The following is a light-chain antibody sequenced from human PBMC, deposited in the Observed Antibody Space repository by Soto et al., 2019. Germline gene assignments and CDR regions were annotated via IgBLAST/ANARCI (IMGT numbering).Light chain of an antibody. Sequence: DIEMTQSPSSLSASVGDRVTITCRASQTIRSDLNWYQQKPGKAPKLLIYGASSLQSGVPSRFSGSGSGTDFTLTISSLQPEDFATYYCQHIYSIPITFGQETRLDMK. CDR3: QHIYSIPIT. V-gene: IGKV1-39*01. CDR2: GAS. J-gene: IGKJ5*01. CDR1: QTIRSD.